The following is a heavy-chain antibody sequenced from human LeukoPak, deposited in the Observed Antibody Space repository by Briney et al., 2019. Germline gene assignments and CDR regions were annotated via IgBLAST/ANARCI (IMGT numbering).Heavy chain of an antibody. D-gene: IGHD4-17*01. Sequence: GGSLRLSCAASGFTVSSNYMSWVRQGPGKGLEWVSVIYSGGSTYYADSVKGRFTISRHNSKNTLYLQMNSLRAEDTAVYYCARDVLTVTDAFDIWGQGTMVTVSS. CDR3: ARDVLTVTDAFDI. V-gene: IGHV3-53*04. J-gene: IGHJ3*02. CDR1: GFTVSSNY. CDR2: IYSGGST.